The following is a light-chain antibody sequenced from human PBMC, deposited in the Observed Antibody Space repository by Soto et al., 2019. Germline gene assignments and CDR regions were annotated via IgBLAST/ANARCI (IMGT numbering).Light chain of an antibody. CDR1: SSDVGSHNL. Sequence: QSALTQPASVSGSPGQSITISCTGTSSDVGSHNLVSWYQQHPGKAPKLMIYEGNKRPSGVSNRFSGSKSGNTASLTISGLHAEDEADYYCCSYAGSSTYVFGTGTKLTVL. J-gene: IGLJ1*01. CDR3: CSYAGSSTYV. V-gene: IGLV2-23*01. CDR2: EGN.